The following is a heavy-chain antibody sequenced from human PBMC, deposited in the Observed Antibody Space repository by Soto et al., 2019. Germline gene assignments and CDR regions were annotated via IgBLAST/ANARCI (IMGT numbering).Heavy chain of an antibody. Sequence: GASVNVSCKASGYTFTSYDINWVRQATGQGLEWMGWMNPNSGNTGYAQKFQGRVTMTRNTSISTAYMELSSLRSEDTAVYYCARGTWLWSYYYGMDVWGQGTTVTVSS. CDR3: ARGTWLWSYYYGMDV. D-gene: IGHD3-3*01. CDR2: MNPNSGNT. J-gene: IGHJ6*02. CDR1: GYTFTSYD. V-gene: IGHV1-8*01.